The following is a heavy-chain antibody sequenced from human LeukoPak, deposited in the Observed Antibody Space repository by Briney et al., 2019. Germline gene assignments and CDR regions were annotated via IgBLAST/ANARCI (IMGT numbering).Heavy chain of an antibody. CDR1: GGSISSYY. CDR3: ARDSVSVAPYYDFWSGYPRWYWFDP. J-gene: IGHJ5*02. D-gene: IGHD3-3*01. CDR2: IYCSGST. V-gene: IGHV4-59*01. Sequence: SETLSLTCTVSGGSISSYYWSWIRQPPGKGLEWIGYIYCSGSTNYNPSLKSRVTISVDTSKNQFSLKLSSVTAADTAVYYCARDSVSVAPYYDFWSGYPRWYWFDPWGQGTLVTVSS.